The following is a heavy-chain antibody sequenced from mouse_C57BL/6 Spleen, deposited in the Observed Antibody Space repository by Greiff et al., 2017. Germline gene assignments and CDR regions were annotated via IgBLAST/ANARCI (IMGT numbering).Heavy chain of an antibody. D-gene: IGHD2-3*01. CDR2: IDPNSGGT. CDR3: ARDVIYDGYYGFAY. J-gene: IGHJ3*01. V-gene: IGHV1-72*01. Sequence: VQLQQPGAELVKPGASVKLSCKASGYTFTSYWMHWVKQRPGRGLEWIGRIDPNSGGTKYTEKFKSKATLTVDKPSSTAYLQRSSLTSEDSAVYYCARDVIYDGYYGFAYWGQGTLVTGSA. CDR1: GYTFTSYW.